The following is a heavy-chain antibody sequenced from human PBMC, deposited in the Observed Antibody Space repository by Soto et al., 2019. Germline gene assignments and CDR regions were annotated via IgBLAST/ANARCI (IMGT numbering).Heavy chain of an antibody. CDR1: GGTFSRHA. V-gene: IGHV1-69*01. D-gene: IGHD3-22*01. CDR2: ISPIFGTA. Sequence: QVQLVQSGAEVRKPGSSVKVSCKASGGTFSRHAISWVRQAPGQGLEWMAGISPIFGTANHAQKFQGRGTIIADESTSTVYMELSSLRSEDTAMYYCARGWGYDSNDYYYAYWGQGTLVIVSS. CDR3: ARGWGYDSNDYYYAY. J-gene: IGHJ4*02.